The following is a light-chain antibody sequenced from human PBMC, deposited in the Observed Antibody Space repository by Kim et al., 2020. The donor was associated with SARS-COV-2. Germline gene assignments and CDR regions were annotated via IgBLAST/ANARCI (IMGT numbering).Light chain of an antibody. V-gene: IGKV3D-15*01. Sequence: SLSPGAGATPSCRASQGVSTKLAWYQQKPGQAPRLLIYGASTRATGVPARFSGSGSGTEFTLIITSLQSEDFAVYYCQQYDSWPYTFGQGTKLEI. J-gene: IGKJ2*01. CDR3: QQYDSWPYT. CDR2: GAS. CDR1: QGVSTK.